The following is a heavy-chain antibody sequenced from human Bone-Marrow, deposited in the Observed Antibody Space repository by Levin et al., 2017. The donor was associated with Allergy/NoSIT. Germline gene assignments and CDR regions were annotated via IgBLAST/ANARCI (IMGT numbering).Heavy chain of an antibody. V-gene: IGHV4-31*01. CDR1: GYSISSGFYY. CDR3: ARVRNRWFDP. Sequence: SETLSLTCNVSGYSISSGFYYWSWIRQHPERGLELIGYLYYSGKTYYNPSLESQVTMSVDTSENHFSLRLNSVTAADTAVYYCARVRNRWFDPWGQGTLVTVSS. CDR2: LYYSGKT. J-gene: IGHJ5*02. D-gene: IGHD1-14*01.